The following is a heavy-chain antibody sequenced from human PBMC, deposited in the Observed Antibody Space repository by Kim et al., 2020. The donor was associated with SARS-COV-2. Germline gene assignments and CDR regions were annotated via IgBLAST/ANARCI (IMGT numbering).Heavy chain of an antibody. J-gene: IGHJ4*02. CDR3: ARADYVWGSYPY. Sequence: NHHPSRQVRVTISVDTSKNQFSLKLSSVTAADTAVYYCARADYVWGSYPYWGQGTLVTVSS. V-gene: IGHV4-34*01. D-gene: IGHD3-16*01.